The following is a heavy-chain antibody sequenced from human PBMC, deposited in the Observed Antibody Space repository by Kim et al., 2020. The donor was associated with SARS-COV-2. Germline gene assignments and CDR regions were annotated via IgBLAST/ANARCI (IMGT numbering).Heavy chain of an antibody. CDR3: ARVRSTYYYDSSGYYPDY. CDR1: GYSFTSYW. J-gene: IGHJ4*02. V-gene: IGHV5-51*01. Sequence: GESLKISCKGSGYSFTSYWIGWVRQMPGKGLEWMGIIYPGDSDTRYSPSFQGQVTISADKSISTAYLQWSSLKASDTAMYYCARVRSTYYYDSSGYYPDYWGQGTLVTVSS. D-gene: IGHD3-22*01. CDR2: IYPGDSDT.